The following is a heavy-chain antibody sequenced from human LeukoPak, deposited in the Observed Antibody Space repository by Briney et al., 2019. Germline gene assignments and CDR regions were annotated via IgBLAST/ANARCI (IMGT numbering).Heavy chain of an antibody. D-gene: IGHD6-19*01. CDR3: AAVAGSEGYYFDY. CDR2: INHSGST. J-gene: IGHJ4*02. CDR1: GFTVSSNY. Sequence: GSLRLSCAASGFTVSSNYMSWVRQAPGKGLEWIGEINHSGSTNYNPSLKSRVTISVDTSKNQFSLKLSSVTAADTAVYYCAAVAGSEGYYFDYWGQGTLVTVSS. V-gene: IGHV4-34*08.